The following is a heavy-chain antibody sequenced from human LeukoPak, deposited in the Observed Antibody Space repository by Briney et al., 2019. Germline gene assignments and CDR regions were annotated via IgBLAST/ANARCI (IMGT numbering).Heavy chain of an antibody. CDR2: VSSSGGST. D-gene: IGHD2-15*01. V-gene: IGHV3-23*01. CDR1: GFTFTSSA. Sequence: GGSLRLSCAASGFTFTSSAMSCDRQAQGQGLEWVSAVSSSGGSTFYADSVKGRFTIYRDNSKNTLFLQMNSLRAEDTAIYYCAKRVFAAAQDYFFDYWGPGTLVTVSS. CDR3: AKRVFAAAQDYFFDY. J-gene: IGHJ4*02.